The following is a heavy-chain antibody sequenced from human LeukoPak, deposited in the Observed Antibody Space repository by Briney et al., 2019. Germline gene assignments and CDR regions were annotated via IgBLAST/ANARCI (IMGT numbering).Heavy chain of an antibody. D-gene: IGHD6-19*01. J-gene: IGHJ4*02. CDR3: ARDASGWSRDY. Sequence: GGSLRLSCAASGFTFSSYWMHWVRQAPGKGLVWVSHINGGGRTTNYADAVKGRVTISRDNAKNTLYLQMNSLRAEDTAVYYCARDASGWSRDYWGQGTLVTVSS. CDR1: GFTFSSYW. CDR2: INGGGRTT. V-gene: IGHV3-74*01.